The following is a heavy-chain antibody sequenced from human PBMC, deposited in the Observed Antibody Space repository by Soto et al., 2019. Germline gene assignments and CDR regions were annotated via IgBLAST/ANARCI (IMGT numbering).Heavy chain of an antibody. CDR2: ISYDGSNK. V-gene: IGHV3-30*18. J-gene: IGHJ4*02. CDR3: AKVHYYDSSGFSRGVNYFDY. D-gene: IGHD3-22*01. CDR1: GFTFSSYG. Sequence: QVQLVESGGGVVQPGRSLRLSCAASGFTFSSYGMHWVRQAPGKGLEWVAVISYDGSNKYYADSVKGRFTISRDNSNNTLYLQMNSLRAEDTAVYYCAKVHYYDSSGFSRGVNYFDYWGQGTLVTVSS.